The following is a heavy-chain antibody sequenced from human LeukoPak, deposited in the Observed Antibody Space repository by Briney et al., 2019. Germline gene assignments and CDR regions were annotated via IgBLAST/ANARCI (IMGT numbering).Heavy chain of an antibody. CDR3: AKHSGYDSRYYYGMDV. CDR2: ISGSGGST. CDR1: GFTFSSYA. J-gene: IGHJ6*02. Sequence: PGGSLRLSCAASGFTFSSYAMSWVRQAPGKGLEWVSAISGSGGSTYYADSVKGRFTISRDNSKNTLYLQMNSLRAEDTAVYYCAKHSGYDSRYYYGMDVWGQGTTVTVSS. V-gene: IGHV3-23*01. D-gene: IGHD5-12*01.